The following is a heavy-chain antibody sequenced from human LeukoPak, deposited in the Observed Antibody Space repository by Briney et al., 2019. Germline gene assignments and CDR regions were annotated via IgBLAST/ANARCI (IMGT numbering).Heavy chain of an antibody. V-gene: IGHV4-39*07. CDR3: ARCSQGSGWSHFDY. Sequence: SETLSLTCTVSGGSISSSSYYWGWIRQPPGKGLEWIGSIYYSGSTYYNPSLKSRVTISVDTSKNQFSLKLSSVTAADTAVYYCARCSQGSGWSHFDYWGQGTLVTVSS. D-gene: IGHD6-19*01. CDR2: IYYSGST. CDR1: GGSISSSSYY. J-gene: IGHJ4*02.